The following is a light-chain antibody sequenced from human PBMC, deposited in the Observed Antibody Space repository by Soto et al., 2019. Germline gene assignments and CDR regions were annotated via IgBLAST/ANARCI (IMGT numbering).Light chain of an antibody. V-gene: IGKV1-5*01. J-gene: IGKJ1*01. Sequence: IQMTHSPSTLSASVGDRVTITCRASQSISSWLAWYQQKPGKAPKLLIYDASSLESGVPSRFSGSGSGTEFTLTISSLQPDDFATYYCQQYNSYSWTFGQGTKVAIK. CDR1: QSISSW. CDR2: DAS. CDR3: QQYNSYSWT.